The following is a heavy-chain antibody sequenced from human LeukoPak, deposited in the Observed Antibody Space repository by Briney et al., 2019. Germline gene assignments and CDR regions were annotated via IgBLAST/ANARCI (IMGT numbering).Heavy chain of an antibody. J-gene: IGHJ5*02. CDR3: AKGYCSSTSCWGWFDP. CDR2: ISWNSGSI. V-gene: IGHV3-9*01. D-gene: IGHD2-2*01. Sequence: PGRSLRLSCAASGFTFDDYAVHWVRQAPGKGLEWVSGISWNSGSIGYADSVKGRFTISRDNAKNSLYLQMNSLRAEDTALYYCAKGYCSSTSCWGWFDPWGQGTLVTVSS. CDR1: GFTFDDYA.